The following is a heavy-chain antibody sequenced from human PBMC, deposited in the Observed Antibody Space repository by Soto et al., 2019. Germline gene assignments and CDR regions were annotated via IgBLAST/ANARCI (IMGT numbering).Heavy chain of an antibody. V-gene: IGHV1-8*01. J-gene: IGHJ4*02. CDR1: GYTFASYD. CDR2: MNPNSGNT. D-gene: IGHD1-26*01. Sequence: GASVKVSCKASGYTFASYDINWVRQATGQGLEWMGWMNPNSGNTGYAQKFQGRGTMTRNTSISTAYMELRSLRSEDTAVYYCARSPTKDYYFDYWGQGTLVTVSS. CDR3: ARSPTKDYYFDY.